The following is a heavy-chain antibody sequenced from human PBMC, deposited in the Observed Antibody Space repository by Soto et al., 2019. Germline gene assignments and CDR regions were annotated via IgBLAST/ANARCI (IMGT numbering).Heavy chain of an antibody. Sequence: GGSLRLSCAASGISLSDYPLSWVRQAPGKGLEWLSYISVSSNTIYYADSVKGRFTISRDNSKNTLYLQMNSLRAEDTAVYYCAKRAYGSDFDYWGQGTLVTVSS. V-gene: IGHV3-48*01. CDR1: GISLSDYP. CDR2: ISVSSNTI. D-gene: IGHD3-10*01. CDR3: AKRAYGSDFDY. J-gene: IGHJ4*02.